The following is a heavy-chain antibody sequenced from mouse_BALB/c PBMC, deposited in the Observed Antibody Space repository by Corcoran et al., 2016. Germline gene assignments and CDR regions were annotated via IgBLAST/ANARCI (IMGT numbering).Heavy chain of an antibody. Sequence: EVQLQQSMAELVKPGASVKLTCTASGFNIKDTYMHWVKQRPEQGLEWIGRFDPANGNTKYDPKFQGNATITAETSSNTAYLQLSSLTSEDTAVYYCARWELNFDVWGAGTTVTVSS. V-gene: IGHV14-3*02. CDR3: ARWELNFDV. CDR2: FDPANGNT. J-gene: IGHJ1*01. D-gene: IGHD4-1*01. CDR1: GFNIKDTY.